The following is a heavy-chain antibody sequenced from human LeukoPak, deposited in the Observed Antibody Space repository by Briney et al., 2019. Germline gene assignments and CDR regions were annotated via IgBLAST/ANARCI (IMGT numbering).Heavy chain of an antibody. Sequence: SETLSLTCTVSGYSISSGYYWGWIRQPPGKGLEWIGSIYHSGSTYYNPSLKSRVTISVDTSKNQFSLKLSSVTAADTAVSYCARAGKTLWFYWFDPWGQGTLVTVSS. D-gene: IGHD5-18*01. CDR1: GYSISSGYY. J-gene: IGHJ5*02. V-gene: IGHV4-38-2*02. CDR3: ARAGKTLWFYWFDP. CDR2: IYHSGST.